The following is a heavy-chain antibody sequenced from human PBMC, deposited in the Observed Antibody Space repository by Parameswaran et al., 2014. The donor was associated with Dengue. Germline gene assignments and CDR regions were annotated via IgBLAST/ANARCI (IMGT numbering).Heavy chain of an antibody. J-gene: IGHJ6*03. V-gene: IGHV1-24*01. CDR2: FDPEDGET. CDR3: ATTPPGHFWSGYSTYYYYMDV. Sequence: WVRQAPGQGLEWMGGFDPEDGETIYAQKFQGRVTMTEDTSTDTAYMELSSLRSEDTAVYYCATTPPGHFWSGYSTYYYYMDVWGKGTTVTVSS. D-gene: IGHD3-3*01.